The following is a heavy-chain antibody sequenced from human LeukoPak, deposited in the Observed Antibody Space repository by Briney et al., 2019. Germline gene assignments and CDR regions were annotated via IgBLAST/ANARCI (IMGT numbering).Heavy chain of an antibody. Sequence: GGSLRLSCAASGFTFSSYWMSWVRQAPGKGLEWVANIKQDGSEKYYVDSVKGRFTISRDNAKNSLYLQMNSLRAEDTAVYYCARDTRMRQQLPYYWGQGTLVTVSS. J-gene: IGHJ4*02. CDR1: GFTFSSYW. V-gene: IGHV3-7*01. D-gene: IGHD6-13*01. CDR3: ARDTRMRQQLPYY. CDR2: IKQDGSEK.